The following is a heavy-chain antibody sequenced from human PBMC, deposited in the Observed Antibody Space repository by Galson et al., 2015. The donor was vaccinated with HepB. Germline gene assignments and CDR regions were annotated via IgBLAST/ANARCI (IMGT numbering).Heavy chain of an antibody. Sequence: SVKVSCKVSGGTFSTNTISWVRQAPGQGLEWMGRITPILEITNYVQKFQGRVTITADKSTSTAYMELSSLRSEDTAVYYCARHFYDILTGYQSGAFDLWGQGTLVTVSS. CDR3: ARHFYDILTGYQSGAFDL. D-gene: IGHD3-9*01. J-gene: IGHJ3*01. CDR2: ITPILEIT. CDR1: GGTFSTNT. V-gene: IGHV1-69*02.